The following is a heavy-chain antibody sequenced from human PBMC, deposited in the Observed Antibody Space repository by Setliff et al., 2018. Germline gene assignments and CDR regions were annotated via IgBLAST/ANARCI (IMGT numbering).Heavy chain of an antibody. J-gene: IGHJ4*02. V-gene: IGHV2-5*02. Sequence: SGPTLVNPTQTLTLTCTFSGFSLSTSGVGVGWIRQPPGKALEWLALIYWDDDKRYSPSLKSRLTITKDTSKNQVVLTMPNMDPVDTATYYCARILEYCSSTSCYTLDYWGQGTLVTVSS. CDR1: GFSLSTSGVG. CDR2: IYWDDDK. D-gene: IGHD2-2*02. CDR3: ARILEYCSSTSCYTLDY.